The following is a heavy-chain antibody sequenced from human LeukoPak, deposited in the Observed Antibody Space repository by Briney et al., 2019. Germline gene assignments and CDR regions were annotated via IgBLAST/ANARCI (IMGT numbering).Heavy chain of an antibody. CDR2: MNTNSGNT. J-gene: IGHJ4*02. CDR1: GYTFTRYD. CDR3: ARSLEIDY. Sequence: ASVNVSCMASGYTFTRYDINWVRQATGQGLEWMGWMNTNSGNTDFAQKFQGRVTMTRNTSISTAYMELSSLRFEDTAVYYCARSLEIDYGGQGTLVTVSS. V-gene: IGHV1-8*01.